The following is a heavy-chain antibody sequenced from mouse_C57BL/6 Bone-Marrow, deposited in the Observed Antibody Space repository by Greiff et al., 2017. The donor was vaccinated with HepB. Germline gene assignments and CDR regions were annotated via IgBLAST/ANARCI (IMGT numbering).Heavy chain of an antibody. CDR1: GFTFSSYA. CDR3: AREPILSGV. CDR2: ISDGGSYT. V-gene: IGHV5-4*01. J-gene: IGHJ1*03. Sequence: EVKLVESGGGLVKPGGSLKLSCAASGFTFSSYAMSWVRQTPEKRLEWVATISDGGSYTYYPDNVKGRFTISRDNAKNNLYLQMSHLKSEDTAMYYCAREPILSGVWGTGTTVTVSS.